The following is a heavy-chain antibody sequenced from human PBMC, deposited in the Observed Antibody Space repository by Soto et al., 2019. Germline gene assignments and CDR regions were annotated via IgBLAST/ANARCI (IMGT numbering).Heavy chain of an antibody. Sequence: QVPLVESGGGEVQPGRSLTISCAASGFTFSTYGMHWVRQTPGKGLEWGAVISYDGTNKFYSDSVKGRFTIARDNYNNPPTLQMNRLRGDDTADYSCAKDLQSHGDDDYDCYGMDVWGLGTRVTVSS. V-gene: IGHV3-30*18. CDR1: GFTFSTYG. CDR3: AKDLQSHGDDDYDCYGMDV. CDR2: ISYDGTNK. J-gene: IGHJ6*02. D-gene: IGHD2-21*02.